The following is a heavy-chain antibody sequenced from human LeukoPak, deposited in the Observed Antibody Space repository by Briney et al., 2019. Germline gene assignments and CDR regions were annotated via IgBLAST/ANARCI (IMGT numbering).Heavy chain of an antibody. CDR2: INPNSGGT. D-gene: IGHD3-22*01. CDR1: GYTFTGYY. J-gene: IGHJ4*02. V-gene: IGHV1-2*02. Sequence: GASVKVSCKASGYTFTGYYMHWVRQAPGQGLEWMGWINPNSGGTNYAQKFQGRVTMTRDTSISTAYMELSRLRSDDTAVYYCAREAPYYYDSSGYYRSGFFDYWGQGTLVTVSS. CDR3: AREAPYYYDSSGYYRSGFFDY.